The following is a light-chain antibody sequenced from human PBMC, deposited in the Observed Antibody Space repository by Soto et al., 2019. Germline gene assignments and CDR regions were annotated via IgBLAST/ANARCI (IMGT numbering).Light chain of an antibody. CDR3: GAWDGSLSVVL. CDR1: SANIGTNY. CDR2: DSD. Sequence: QSVLTQPPSVSAAPGQKVTVSCSGSSANIGTNYVSWYQQFPGTAPKLVIYDSDRRPSEIPDRFSGSKSGTSATLDITGLQTGDEADYYCGAWDGSLSVVLFGGGTKLIVL. J-gene: IGLJ2*01. V-gene: IGLV1-51*01.